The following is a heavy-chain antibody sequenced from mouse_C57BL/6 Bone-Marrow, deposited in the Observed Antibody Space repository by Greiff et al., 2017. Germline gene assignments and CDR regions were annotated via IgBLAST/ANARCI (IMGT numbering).Heavy chain of an antibody. CDR3: ARTTGYYWYFDV. Sequence: VQLQQSGAELARPGASVKLSCKASGYTFTSYGISWVKQRTGQGLEWIGEIYPRSGNTYYNEKFKGKATLTADKSSNTAYMQLSSLTTEDSAIYYCARTTGYYWYFDVWGTGTTVTVSS. D-gene: IGHD2-2*01. CDR2: IYPRSGNT. J-gene: IGHJ1*03. V-gene: IGHV1-81*01. CDR1: GYTFTSYG.